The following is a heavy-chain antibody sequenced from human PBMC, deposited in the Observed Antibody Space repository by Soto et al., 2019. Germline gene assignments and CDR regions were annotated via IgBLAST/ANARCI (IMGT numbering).Heavy chain of an antibody. Sequence: ASVKVSCKASGYTFTSYGISWVRQAPGQGLEWMGWISAYNGNTNYAQKLQGRVTMTTDTSTSTAYMELRSLRSDDTAVYYCARFYIVSSTSCCHYGMDVWGQGTTVTVSS. D-gene: IGHD2-2*01. CDR1: GYTFTSYG. J-gene: IGHJ6*02. CDR3: ARFYIVSSTSCCHYGMDV. V-gene: IGHV1-18*01. CDR2: ISAYNGNT.